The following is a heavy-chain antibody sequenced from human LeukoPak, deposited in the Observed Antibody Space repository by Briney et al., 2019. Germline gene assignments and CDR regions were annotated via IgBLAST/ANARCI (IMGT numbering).Heavy chain of an antibody. CDR2: ISGSDGNT. Sequence: GGSLRLSCAASGFTFSSYAMSWVRQAPGKGLEWVSSISGSDGNTYYADSVKGRFTISRDNSKNTLYLHMNSLRAEDTAVYYCAKDRSTAVTPRGNWFDPWGQGTLVTVSS. CDR1: GFTFSSYA. V-gene: IGHV3-23*01. D-gene: IGHD4-23*01. J-gene: IGHJ5*02. CDR3: AKDRSTAVTPRGNWFDP.